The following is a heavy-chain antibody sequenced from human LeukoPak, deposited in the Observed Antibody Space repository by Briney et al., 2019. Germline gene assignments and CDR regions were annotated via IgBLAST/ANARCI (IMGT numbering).Heavy chain of an antibody. CDR1: EFTFSSYS. J-gene: IGHJ6*03. D-gene: IGHD4-17*01. CDR2: VRYDGSDK. CDR3: AKGAGYGDLGYFYYMDV. Sequence: GGSLRLSCAASEFTFSSYSMNWVRQAPGKGLEWVAFVRYDGSDKYYVDSVKGRFTISRDNSRNTLYLQMNSLRAEDTAVYYCAKGAGYGDLGYFYYMDVWGKGTTVTVSS. V-gene: IGHV3-30*02.